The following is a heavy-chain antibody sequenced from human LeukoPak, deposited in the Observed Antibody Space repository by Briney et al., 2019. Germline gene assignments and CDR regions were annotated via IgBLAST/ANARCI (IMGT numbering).Heavy chain of an antibody. D-gene: IGHD6-13*01. Sequence: SETLSLTCTVSGVSISSSSYYWGWIRQPPGKGLEWIGSIYYSGSTYYNPSLKSRVTISVDTSKNQFSLKLSSVTAADTAVYYCARAKLSIAAAGANDYWGQGTLVTVSS. CDR1: GVSISSSSYY. J-gene: IGHJ4*02. CDR3: ARAKLSIAAAGANDY. CDR2: IYYSGST. V-gene: IGHV4-39*01.